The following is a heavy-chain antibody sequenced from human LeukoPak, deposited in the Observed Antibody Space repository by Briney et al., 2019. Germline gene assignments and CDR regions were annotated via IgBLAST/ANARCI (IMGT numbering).Heavy chain of an antibody. Sequence: GGSLRLSCAASGFTFSNYAMHWVRQAPGKGLEWVAIISYDGSNKYYADSVKGRFTISRDNSKNTLFLQMNSLRAEDTAVYYCAKNLYCGGGSCYPSALGMDVWGQGTTVTVSS. D-gene: IGHD2-15*01. CDR3: AKNLYCGGGSCYPSALGMDV. CDR2: ISYDGSNK. CDR1: GFTFSNYA. J-gene: IGHJ6*02. V-gene: IGHV3-30*04.